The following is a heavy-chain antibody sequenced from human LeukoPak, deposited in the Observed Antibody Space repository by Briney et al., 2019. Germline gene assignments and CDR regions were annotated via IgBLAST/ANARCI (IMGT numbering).Heavy chain of an antibody. V-gene: IGHV3-33*06. CDR2: IWYDGSNK. CDR3: AKPVRGVGVVAFDY. CDR1: GFTFSSYG. J-gene: IGHJ4*02. Sequence: PGRSLRLSCAASGFTFSSYGMHWVRQAPGKGLEWVAVIWYDGSNKYYADSVKGRFTISRDNSKNTLYLQMNSLRAEDTAVYYCAKPVRGVGVVAFDYWGQGTLVTVPS. D-gene: IGHD3-10*01.